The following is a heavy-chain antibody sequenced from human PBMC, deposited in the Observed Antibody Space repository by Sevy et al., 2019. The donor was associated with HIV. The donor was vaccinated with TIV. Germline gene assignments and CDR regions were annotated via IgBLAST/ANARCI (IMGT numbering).Heavy chain of an antibody. CDR2: ISDSSATI. J-gene: IGHJ4*01. CDR3: ASQRGGYERLYYFDS. V-gene: IGHV3-48*01. CDR1: GFTYS. Sequence: GGSLRLSCVASGFTYSMNWVRQAPGKGLEWVSYISDSSATIHYADSVKGRFTISRDNAKNSLYLQMNTLRAEDTAVYYCASQRGGYERLYYFDSWGQEPWSPSPQ. D-gene: IGHD5-12*01.